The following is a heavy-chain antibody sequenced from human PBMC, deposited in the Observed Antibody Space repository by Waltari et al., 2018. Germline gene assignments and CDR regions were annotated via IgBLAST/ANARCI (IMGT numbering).Heavy chain of an antibody. V-gene: IGHV1-69*01. CDR1: GGTFISSV. D-gene: IGHD2-8*01. CDR2: IMPIFGTS. Sequence: QVQLVQSGAEVKKPGSSVKVSCKASGGTFISSVISCVRQATGQGLEWMGGIMPIFGTSNYAQNFQGRVTITADESTSTAYMELSSLRSEDTAVYYCARATPLDCTNGVCPLEYWGQGTLVTVSS. J-gene: IGHJ4*02. CDR3: ARATPLDCTNGVCPLEY.